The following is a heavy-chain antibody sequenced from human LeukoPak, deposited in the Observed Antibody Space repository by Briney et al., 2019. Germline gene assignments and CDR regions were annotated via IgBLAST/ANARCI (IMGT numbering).Heavy chain of an antibody. Sequence: GGSLRLSCAAAGFTFSSYAMSWVRQAPGKGLEWVSAISGSGGSTYYADSVKGRFTISRDNFKNTLYLQMNSLRAEDTAEYDCAKVALYEYVWGSYRYRFDYWGQGTLVTVSS. V-gene: IGHV3-23*01. CDR3: AKVALYEYVWGSYRYRFDY. J-gene: IGHJ4*02. D-gene: IGHD3-16*02. CDR1: GFTFSSYA. CDR2: ISGSGGST.